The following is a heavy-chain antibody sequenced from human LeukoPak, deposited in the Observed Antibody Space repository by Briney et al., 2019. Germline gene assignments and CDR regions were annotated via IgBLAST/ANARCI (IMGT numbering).Heavy chain of an antibody. CDR1: GYTFTSYG. Sequence: ASVRVSCKASGYTFTSYGISWVRQAPGQGLEWMGWISAYNGNTNYAQKLQGRVTMTTDTSTSTAYMELRSLRSGDTAVYYCARVPAAINWFDPWGQGTLVTVSS. CDR2: ISAYNGNT. J-gene: IGHJ5*02. V-gene: IGHV1-18*01. D-gene: IGHD2-2*01. CDR3: ARVPAAINWFDP.